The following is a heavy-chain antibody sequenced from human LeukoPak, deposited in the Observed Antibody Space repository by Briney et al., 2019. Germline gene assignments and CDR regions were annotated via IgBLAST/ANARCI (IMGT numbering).Heavy chain of an antibody. CDR3: AKGGSNSRYTWFDP. CDR1: GFTFSSYS. Sequence: SGGSLRLSCAASGFTFSSYSMNWVRQAPGKGLEWVSSVSSTSSYIYYADPVKGRFTISRDNAKNSLYLQMNSLRAEDTAVYYCAKGGSNSRYTWFDPWGQGTLVTVSS. CDR2: VSSTSSYI. V-gene: IGHV3-21*01. D-gene: IGHD4-11*01. J-gene: IGHJ5*02.